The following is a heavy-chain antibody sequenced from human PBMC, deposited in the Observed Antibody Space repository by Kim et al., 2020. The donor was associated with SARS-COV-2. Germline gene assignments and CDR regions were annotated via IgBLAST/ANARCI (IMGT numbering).Heavy chain of an antibody. J-gene: IGHJ4*02. D-gene: IGHD3-3*01. CDR1: GYSFTSYW. CDR2: IDPSDSYT. CDR3: ARLPGRDVYNFVQDR. Sequence: GESLKISCKGSGYSFTSYWISWVRQMPGKGLEWMGRIDPSDSYTNYSPSFQGHFTISADKSISTAYLQWSSLKASDTAMYYCARLPGRDVYNFVQDRWGQGTLVTVSS. V-gene: IGHV5-10-1*01.